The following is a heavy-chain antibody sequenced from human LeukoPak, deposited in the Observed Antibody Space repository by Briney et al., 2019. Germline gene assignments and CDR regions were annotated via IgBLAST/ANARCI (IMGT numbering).Heavy chain of an antibody. Sequence: GGSLRLSCAASGFTFSSYSMNWVRQAPGKGLEWVSYISSSSSSIYYADSVKGRFTISRDNAKNSLYLQMNSLRAEDTAVYYCVRQLGGSGSYWGQGTLVTVSS. CDR3: VRQLGGSGSY. CDR1: GFTFSSYS. CDR2: ISSSSSSI. V-gene: IGHV3-48*01. D-gene: IGHD3-10*01. J-gene: IGHJ4*02.